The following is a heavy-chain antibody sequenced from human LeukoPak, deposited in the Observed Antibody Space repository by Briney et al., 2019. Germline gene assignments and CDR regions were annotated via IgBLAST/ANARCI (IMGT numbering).Heavy chain of an antibody. CDR1: GFTFRNYG. CDR2: IWSDGSNK. Sequence: GGSLRLSCAPSGFTFRNYGMHWVRQTPGKGLEWVTFIWSDGSNKYYIDSVKGRFTIPRDNSKNTLYLQMNSLRVGDTAVYYCAKDGQSEAPYALDVWGQGTTVIVSS. CDR3: AKDGQSEAPYALDV. D-gene: IGHD3/OR15-3a*01. J-gene: IGHJ6*02. V-gene: IGHV3-30*02.